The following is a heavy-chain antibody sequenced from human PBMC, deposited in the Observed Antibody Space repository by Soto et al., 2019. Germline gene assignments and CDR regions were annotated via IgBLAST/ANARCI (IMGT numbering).Heavy chain of an antibody. J-gene: IGHJ4*02. CDR2: IDPSDSQT. V-gene: IGHV5-10-1*01. CDR1: GYSFAGYW. Sequence: GESLKISCKGSGYSFAGYWITWVRQKPGKGLEWMGRIDPSDSQTYYSPSFRGHVTISATKSITTVYLQWSSLRASDTAMYYCARQIYDSDTGPNFQYYFDSWGQGTPVTVSS. CDR3: ARQIYDSDTGPNFQYYFDS. D-gene: IGHD3-22*01.